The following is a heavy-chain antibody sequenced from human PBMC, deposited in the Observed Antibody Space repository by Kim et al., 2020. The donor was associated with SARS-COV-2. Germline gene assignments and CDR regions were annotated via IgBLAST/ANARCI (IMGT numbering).Heavy chain of an antibody. Sequence: GGSLRLSCAASGFTFSTYAMHWVRQAPGKGLEWVALISSDGTNKYYADSVKGRFTISRDNSKNTLYLQMNSLRPEDTAVYYCARDYGDCGGDCFTFAFD. CDR3: ARDYGDCGGDCFTFAFD. V-gene: IGHV3-30*04. J-gene: IGHJ4*01. CDR2: ISSDGTNK. CDR1: GFTFSTYA. D-gene: IGHD2-21*02.